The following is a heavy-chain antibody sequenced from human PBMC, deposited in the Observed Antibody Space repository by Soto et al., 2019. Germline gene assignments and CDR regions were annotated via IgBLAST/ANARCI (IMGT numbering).Heavy chain of an antibody. D-gene: IGHD3-3*01. Sequence: EVQLVESGGGLVKPGGSLTLSCAASGFTFSNAWMSWVRQAPGKGLEWVGRIKSKTDGGTTDYAAPVKGRFTISRDDSKNTLYLQMNSLKTEDTAVYYCTTDPTRGFWSGYYTGNGLDYWGQGTLVTVSS. J-gene: IGHJ4*02. V-gene: IGHV3-15*01. CDR1: GFTFSNAW. CDR2: IKSKTDGGTT. CDR3: TTDPTRGFWSGYYTGNGLDY.